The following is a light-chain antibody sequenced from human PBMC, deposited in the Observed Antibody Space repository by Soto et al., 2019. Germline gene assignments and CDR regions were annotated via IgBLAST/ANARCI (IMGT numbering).Light chain of an antibody. Sequence: DIQMTQSPSTLSASVGDRVTITCRASQTIRSLLVWYQQKPGKAPKALIYDASRLGSGVPSRFSGSGSGTEFTLTISSLQPDDFATYYCQQYQTYATFGQGTRLEIK. CDR3: QQYQTYAT. J-gene: IGKJ5*01. CDR1: QTIRSL. V-gene: IGKV1-5*01. CDR2: DAS.